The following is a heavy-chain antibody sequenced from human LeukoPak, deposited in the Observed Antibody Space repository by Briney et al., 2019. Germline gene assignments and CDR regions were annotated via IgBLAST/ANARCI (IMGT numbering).Heavy chain of an antibody. CDR3: AREKFDFWSGWDV. J-gene: IGHJ6*02. V-gene: IGHV3-48*03. D-gene: IGHD3-3*01. CDR1: GFTFSGYE. Sequence: QPGGSLRLSCVASGFTFSGYEMNWVRQAPGKGLEWISYISTSAINIYYADSVKGRFTITGDNAKKSLYLQMDSLRVEDTAVYYCAREKFDFWSGWDVWGQGTTVTVSS. CDR2: ISTSAINI.